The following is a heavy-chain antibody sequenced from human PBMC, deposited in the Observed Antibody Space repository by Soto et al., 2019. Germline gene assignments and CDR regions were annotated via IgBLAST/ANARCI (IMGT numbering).Heavy chain of an antibody. CDR3: ARNLAAPPPDLYYYGMDV. Sequence: GGSLRLSCAASGFTVSSNYMSWVRQAPGKGLEWVSVIYSGGSTYYADSVKGRFTISRDNSKNTLYLQMNSLRAEDTAVYYCARNLAAPPPDLYYYGMDVWGQGTTVTVSS. D-gene: IGHD6-6*01. J-gene: IGHJ6*02. CDR2: IYSGGST. CDR1: GFTVSSNY. V-gene: IGHV3-53*01.